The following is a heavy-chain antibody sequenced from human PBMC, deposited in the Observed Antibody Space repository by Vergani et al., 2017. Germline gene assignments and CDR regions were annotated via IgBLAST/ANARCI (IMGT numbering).Heavy chain of an antibody. D-gene: IGHD3-10*01. V-gene: IGHV4-34*01. Sequence: QVQLQESGPGLLKPSETLSLTCAVYGGSFSGYYWSWIRQPPGKGLEWIGEINHSGSTNYNPSLKSRVTISVDTSKNQFSLKLSSVTAADTAVYYCARGYYYGSGSYYRDYYYYMDVWGKGTTVTVSS. CDR2: INHSGST. CDR3: ARGYYYGSGSYYRDYYYYMDV. J-gene: IGHJ6*03. CDR1: GGSFSGYY.